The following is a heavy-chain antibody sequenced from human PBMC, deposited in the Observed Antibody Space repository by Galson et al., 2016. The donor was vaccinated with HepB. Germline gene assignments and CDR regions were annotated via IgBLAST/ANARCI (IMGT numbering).Heavy chain of an antibody. CDR2: INWNSGSI. Sequence: LRLSCAASGFTFDEYAMHWVRQAPGKGLEWVSGINWNSGSITYADSVKGRFTISRDNAKNSLYPQMNSLRPEDTALYYCTKDSWTAAKYFHHWGQGTLVTVPS. CDR3: TKDSWTAAKYFHH. CDR1: GFTFDEYA. D-gene: IGHD3/OR15-3a*01. V-gene: IGHV3-9*01. J-gene: IGHJ1*01.